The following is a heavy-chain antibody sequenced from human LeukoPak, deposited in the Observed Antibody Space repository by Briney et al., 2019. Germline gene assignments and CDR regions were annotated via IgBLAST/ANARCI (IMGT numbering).Heavy chain of an antibody. J-gene: IGHJ5*02. CDR2: INHSGST. CDR1: GGSFSGYY. CDR3: ARGLGYRPTFSP. D-gene: IGHD3-16*02. V-gene: IGHV4-34*01. Sequence: PSETLSLTCAVYGGSFSGYYWSWIRQPPGKGLEWIGEINHSGSTNYNPSLKSRVTISVDTSKNQFSLKLSSVTAADTAVYYCARGLGYRPTFSPWGQGTLVTVSS.